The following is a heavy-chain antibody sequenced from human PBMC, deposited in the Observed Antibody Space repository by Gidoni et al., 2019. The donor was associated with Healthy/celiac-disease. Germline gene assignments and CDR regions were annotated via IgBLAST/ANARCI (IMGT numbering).Heavy chain of an antibody. D-gene: IGHD3-10*01. V-gene: IGHV3-23*01. Sequence: EVQLLESGGGLVQPGGSLRLSCAASGFTFSSYAMSWVRQAPGKGLEWVSAIRGSGGSTYYADAVKGRFTISRDNSKNTLYLKMNSLRAEDTAVYYCAKGRRITMVRGGWGLDYWGQGTLVTVSS. CDR2: IRGSGGST. CDR3: AKGRRITMVRGGWGLDY. CDR1: GFTFSSYA. J-gene: IGHJ4*02.